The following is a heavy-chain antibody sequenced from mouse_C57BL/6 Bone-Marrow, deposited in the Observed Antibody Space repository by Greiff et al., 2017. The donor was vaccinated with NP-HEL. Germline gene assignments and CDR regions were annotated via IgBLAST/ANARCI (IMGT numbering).Heavy chain of an antibody. D-gene: IGHD1-1*01. CDR3: ERRGNYDGPFAY. CDR1: GYTFTNYL. V-gene: IGHV1-54*01. CDR2: INPGSGGT. J-gene: IGHJ3*01. Sequence: QVQLQQSGAELVRPGTSVKVSCKASGYTFTNYLIEWVKQRPGQGLEWIGVINPGSGGTNYNEKFKGKATLTADKSSSTAYMQLSSLTSEDSAVYFCERRGNYDGPFAYWGQGTLVTVSA.